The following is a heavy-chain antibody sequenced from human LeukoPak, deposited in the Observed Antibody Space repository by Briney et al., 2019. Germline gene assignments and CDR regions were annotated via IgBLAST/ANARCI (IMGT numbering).Heavy chain of an antibody. CDR2: ISAYNGNT. CDR1: GYTFTSYG. V-gene: IGHV1-18*01. J-gene: IGHJ3*02. Sequence: ASVKVSCKASGYTFTSYGISWVRQAPGQGLEWMGWISAYNGNTNYAQKLQGRVIMTTDTSTSTAYMELRSLRSDDTAVYYCATFSGYSSGWYGVYIWGQGTMVTVSS. D-gene: IGHD6-19*01. CDR3: ATFSGYSSGWYGVYI.